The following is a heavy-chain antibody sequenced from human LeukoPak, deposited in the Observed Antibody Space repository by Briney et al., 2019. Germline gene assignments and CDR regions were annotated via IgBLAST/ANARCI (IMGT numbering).Heavy chain of an antibody. Sequence: GGSLRLSCAASGFTFSSYEMNWVRQAPGKGLEWVSYISSSGSTIYYADSVKGRFTISRDNAKNSLYLQMNSLRAEDTAVYYCASSRYDSSGYYGILAYWGQGTLVTVSS. D-gene: IGHD3-22*01. V-gene: IGHV3-48*03. CDR1: GFTFSSYE. CDR3: ASSRYDSSGYYGILAY. CDR2: ISSSGSTI. J-gene: IGHJ4*02.